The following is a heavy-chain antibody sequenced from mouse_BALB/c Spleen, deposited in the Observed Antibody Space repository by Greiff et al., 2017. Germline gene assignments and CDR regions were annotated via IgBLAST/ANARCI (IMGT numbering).Heavy chain of an antibody. D-gene: IGHD1-1*01. CDR2: INPSTGYT. CDR1: GYTFTSYW. J-gene: IGHJ3*01. Sequence: VQLQQSGAELAKPGASVKMSCKASGYTFTSYWMHWVKQRPGQGLEWIGYINPSTGYTEYNQKFKDKATLTADKSSSTAYMQLSSLTSEDSAVYYCARTTVVARELAWFAYWGQGTLVTVSA. CDR3: ARTTVVARELAWFAY. V-gene: IGHV1-7*01.